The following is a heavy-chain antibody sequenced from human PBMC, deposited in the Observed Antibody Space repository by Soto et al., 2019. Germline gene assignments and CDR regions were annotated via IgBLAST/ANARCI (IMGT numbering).Heavy chain of an antibody. CDR1: GFPFTTYG. CDR3: VGGQYYFDY. D-gene: IGHD3-10*01. V-gene: IGHV3-30*03. Sequence: QVQLVESGGGVVQPGRSLRLSCAASGFPFTTYGMHWVREGPGKGLEWVAVISYDGSNRNYADSVKGRFTISRDNSKNTLYLQMNALIPGDTALYYCVGGQYYFDYRGQGTLVTVSS. CDR2: ISYDGSNR. J-gene: IGHJ4*02.